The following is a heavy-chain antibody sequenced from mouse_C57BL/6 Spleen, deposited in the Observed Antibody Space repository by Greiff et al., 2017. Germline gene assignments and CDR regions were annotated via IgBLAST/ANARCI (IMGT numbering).Heavy chain of an antibody. CDR3: AREDGSSYGYFDV. D-gene: IGHD1-1*01. CDR1: GYSITSGYD. CDR2: ISYSGST. V-gene: IGHV3-1*01. Sequence: VQLQQSGPGMVKPSQSLSLTCTVTGYSITSGYDWHWIRHFPGNKLEWMGYISYSGSTNYNPSLKSRISITHDTSKNHFFLKLNSVTTEDTATYYCAREDGSSYGYFDVWGTGTTVTVSS. J-gene: IGHJ1*03.